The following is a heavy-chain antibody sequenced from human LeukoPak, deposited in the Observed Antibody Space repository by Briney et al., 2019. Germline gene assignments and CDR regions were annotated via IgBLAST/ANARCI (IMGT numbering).Heavy chain of an antibody. Sequence: PSETLSLTCTVSGVSISRYDWSWIRQPPGKGLEWIGYIYYSGSTNYNPSLKSRVTISVDTSKNQFSLTQSSVTAADTAVYYCARDSRFYGMDVWGQGTTVTVSS. V-gene: IGHV4-59*01. D-gene: IGHD2/OR15-2a*01. CDR1: GVSISRYD. CDR3: ARDSRFYGMDV. CDR2: IYYSGST. J-gene: IGHJ6*02.